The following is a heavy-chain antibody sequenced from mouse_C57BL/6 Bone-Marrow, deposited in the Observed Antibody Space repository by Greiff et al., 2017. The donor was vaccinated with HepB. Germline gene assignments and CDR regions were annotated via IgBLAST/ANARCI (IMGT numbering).Heavy chain of an antibody. Sequence: EVQLQQSGTVLARPGASVKMSCKASGYTFTDYNMHWVKQSHGKSLEWIGYINPNNGGTSYNQKFKGKATLTVNKSSSTAYLELRSLTSEASAVYYGARPSAIITTVVEGAMDYWGQGTSVTVSS. CDR3: ARPSAIITTVVEGAMDY. J-gene: IGHJ4*01. D-gene: IGHD1-1*01. V-gene: IGHV1-22*01. CDR1: GYTFTDYN. CDR2: INPNNGGT.